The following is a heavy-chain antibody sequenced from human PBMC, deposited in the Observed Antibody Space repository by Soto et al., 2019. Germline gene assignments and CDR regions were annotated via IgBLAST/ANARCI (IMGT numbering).Heavy chain of an antibody. Sequence: GGSLRLSCAASGFTFNSYAMHWVRQAPGKGLEWVALISYDGINKYYADSVKGRFTISRDNSKNTLYLQMNSLRAEDTAVYYCVRDFGLGSGNYYWFAPRGQGTPVTVSS. CDR2: ISYDGINK. D-gene: IGHD3-10*02. V-gene: IGHV3-30-3*01. CDR3: VRDFGLGSGNYYWFAP. CDR1: GFTFNSYA. J-gene: IGHJ5*02.